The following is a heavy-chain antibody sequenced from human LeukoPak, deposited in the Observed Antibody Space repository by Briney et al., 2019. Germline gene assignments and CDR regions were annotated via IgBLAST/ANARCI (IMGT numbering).Heavy chain of an antibody. CDR3: VRDGDTALVPFDY. CDR1: GFTFSSYW. D-gene: IGHD5-18*01. Sequence: GGSLRLSCAASGFTFSSYWMHWVRQGPGKVLEWVSRINSEGSITKNADSVKGRFTISRGNAKNTLYLQMNSLRAEDTAVYHCVRDGDTALVPFDYWGQGTLVTVSS. V-gene: IGHV3-74*01. J-gene: IGHJ4*02. CDR2: INSEGSIT.